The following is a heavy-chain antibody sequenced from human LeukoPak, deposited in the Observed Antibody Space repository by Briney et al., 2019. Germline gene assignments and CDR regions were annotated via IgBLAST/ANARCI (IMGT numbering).Heavy chain of an antibody. CDR3: ARMNYVSSGWGAPFDY. Sequence: GGSLRLSCAASAFSLNAYNMNWVRQTPGKGLEWVSVIYSGGSTYYTGSVKGRFTISRDNAKNSLYLQMNSLRAEDTAVYYCARMNYVSSGWGAPFDYWGQGTLVTVSS. CDR2: IYSGGST. D-gene: IGHD1-7*01. J-gene: IGHJ4*02. CDR1: AFSLNAYN. V-gene: IGHV3-66*01.